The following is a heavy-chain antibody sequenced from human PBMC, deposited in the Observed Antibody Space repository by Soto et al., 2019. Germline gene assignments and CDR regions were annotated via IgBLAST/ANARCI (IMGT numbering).Heavy chain of an antibody. D-gene: IGHD1-20*01. CDR2: ISAYNGNT. Sequence: ASVKVSCKASGYTFTSYGISWVRQAPGQGLEWMGWISAYNGNTNYAQKLQGRVTMTTDTSTSTAYMELRSLRSDDTAVYYCVGITGNSDYYYMDVWGKGTXVTVSS. CDR1: GYTFTSYG. CDR3: VGITGNSDYYYMDV. J-gene: IGHJ6*03. V-gene: IGHV1-18*01.